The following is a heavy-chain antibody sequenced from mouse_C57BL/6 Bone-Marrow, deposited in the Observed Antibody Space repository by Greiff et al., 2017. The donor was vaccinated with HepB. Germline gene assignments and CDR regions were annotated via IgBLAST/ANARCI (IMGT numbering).Heavy chain of an antibody. CDR2: IDPSDSYT. CDR1: GYTFTSYW. CDR3: ARTGYYYAMDY. V-gene: IGHV1-50*01. J-gene: IGHJ4*01. Sequence: QVQLQQPGAELVKPGASVKLSCKASGYTFTSYWMQWVKQRPGPGLEWIGEIDPSDSYTNYNQKFKGKATLTVDTSSSTAYMQLSSLTSEDSAVYYCARTGYYYAMDYWGQGTSVTVSS.